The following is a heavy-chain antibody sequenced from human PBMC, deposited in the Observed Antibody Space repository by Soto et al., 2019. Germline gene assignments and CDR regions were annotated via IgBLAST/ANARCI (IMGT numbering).Heavy chain of an antibody. CDR1: GGSISSGGYY. D-gene: IGHD4-17*01. Sequence: QVQLQESGPGLGKPSQTLSLTCTVSGGSISSGGYYWSWIRQHPGKGLEWIGYIYYSGSTYYNTSLKCRVTISVDTSKNQFSLKLSSVTVADTAVYYCARKHGDYEDTFDYWGQGTLVTVSS. J-gene: IGHJ4*02. V-gene: IGHV4-31*03. CDR3: ARKHGDYEDTFDY. CDR2: IYYSGST.